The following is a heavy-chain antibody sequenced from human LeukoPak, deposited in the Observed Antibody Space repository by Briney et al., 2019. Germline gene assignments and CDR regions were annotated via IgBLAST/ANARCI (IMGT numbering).Heavy chain of an antibody. CDR3: ARAYCDFWSADDAFDI. V-gene: IGHV3-53*01. CDR2: IFSSGST. D-gene: IGHD3-3*01. J-gene: IGHJ3*02. Sequence: GGSLRLSCAASGFTVSSSYMTWVRQAPGKGLEWVSVIFSSGSTYYADSVKGRFTISRDNSKNTLYLQMNNLRAEDTGVYYCARAYCDFWSADDAFDIWGQGTMVTVSS. CDR1: GFTVSSSY.